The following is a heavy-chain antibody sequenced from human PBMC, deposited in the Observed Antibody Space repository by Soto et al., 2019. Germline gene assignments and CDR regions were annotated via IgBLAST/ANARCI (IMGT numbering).Heavy chain of an antibody. D-gene: IGHD3-3*01. CDR1: GGSISSYY. Sequence: PSETLSLTCTVSGGSISSYYWSWIRQPAGKGLEWIGRIHTSEGTNYNPSLKSRATMSGDTSNNQFSLKLNSLTAADTAVYYCARWSYLDYWGQGTRVTVSS. V-gene: IGHV4-4*07. CDR3: ARWSYLDY. J-gene: IGHJ4*02. CDR2: IHTSEGT.